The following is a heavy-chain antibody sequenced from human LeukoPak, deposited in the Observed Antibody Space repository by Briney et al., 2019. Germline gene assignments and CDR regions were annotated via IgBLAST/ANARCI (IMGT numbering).Heavy chain of an antibody. V-gene: IGHV3-23*01. D-gene: IGHD3-10*01. Sequence: GGSLRLSCAASGFTFSSFAMSWVRQAPGKGLEWVSGISGSGGSTYYADSMKGRFTISRDNSKNTLYLQINSLRAEDTAVYYCAKDFSVGVTMIRGPFDPWGQRTLVTVSS. CDR1: GFTFSSFA. CDR3: AKDFSVGVTMIRGPFDP. J-gene: IGHJ5*02. CDR2: ISGSGGST.